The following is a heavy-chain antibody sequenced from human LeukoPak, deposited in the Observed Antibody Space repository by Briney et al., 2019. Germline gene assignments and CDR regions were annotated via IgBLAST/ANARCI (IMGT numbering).Heavy chain of an antibody. CDR3: ARRSGLGAFDI. CDR2: INHSGSS. D-gene: IGHD6-19*01. Sequence: SETLSLTCAVYGGSFSAYYWSWIRQPPGKGLEWIGEINHSGSSNYNPSLKSRVTISVDTSKNQFSLQLSSVTAADTAVYYCARRSGLGAFDIWGQGTMVTVSS. V-gene: IGHV4-34*01. J-gene: IGHJ3*02. CDR1: GGSFSAYY.